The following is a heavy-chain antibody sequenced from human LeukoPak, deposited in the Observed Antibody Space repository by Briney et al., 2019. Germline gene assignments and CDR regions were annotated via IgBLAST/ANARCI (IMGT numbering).Heavy chain of an antibody. J-gene: IGHJ4*02. CDR2: INPNSGGT. Sequence: ASVKVSCKASGYTSTSYGISWVRQAPRQGLEWMGWINPNSGGTNSAQKFQGRVTMTRDTSISTAYLDLSRLRSDDTAVYFCARVDSSGWYGLYFDYWGQGTLVTVSS. V-gene: IGHV1-2*02. CDR1: GYTSTSYG. D-gene: IGHD6-19*01. CDR3: ARVDSSGWYGLYFDY.